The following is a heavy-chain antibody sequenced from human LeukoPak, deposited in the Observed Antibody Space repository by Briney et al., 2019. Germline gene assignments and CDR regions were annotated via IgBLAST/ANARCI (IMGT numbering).Heavy chain of an antibody. V-gene: IGHV4-61*01. CDR2: IYYSGST. D-gene: IGHD5-18*01. CDR3: ASSMDTAMVYYYGMDV. Sequence: PSETLSLTCTVSGGSVSSGSYYWSWIRQPPGKGLEWIGYIYYSGSTNYNPSLKSRVTISVDTSKNQFSLKLSSVTAADTAVYYCASSMDTAMVYYYGMDVWGKGPRSPSPQ. CDR1: GGSVSSGSYY. J-gene: IGHJ6*01.